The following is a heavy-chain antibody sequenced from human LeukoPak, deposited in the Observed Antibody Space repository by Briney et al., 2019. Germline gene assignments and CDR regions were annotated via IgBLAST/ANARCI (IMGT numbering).Heavy chain of an antibody. CDR1: GFTFSSYG. CDR3: ARVYHYYYDSSGYSQGADY. D-gene: IGHD3-22*01. V-gene: IGHV3-30*03. CDR2: ISYDGSNK. Sequence: GGSLRLSCAASGFTFSSYGMHWVRQAPGKGLEWVAVISYDGSNKYYADSVKGRFTISRDNSKNTLYLQMNSLRAEDTAVYYCARVYHYYYDSSGYSQGADYWGQGTLVTVSS. J-gene: IGHJ4*02.